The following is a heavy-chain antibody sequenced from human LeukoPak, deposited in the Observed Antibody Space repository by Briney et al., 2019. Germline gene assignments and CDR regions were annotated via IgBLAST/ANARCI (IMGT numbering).Heavy chain of an antibody. J-gene: IGHJ4*02. D-gene: IGHD2-21*02. V-gene: IGHV3-21*01. CDR2: INTRGSNI. CDR3: AKESGHCGADCWALNDY. CDR1: GFTFNSYT. Sequence: GGSLRLSCAASGFTFNSYTMSWVRQAPGKGLEWVSSINTRGSNIYYADSMKGRFTVTRDNTKNSLYLQMNSLRAEDTAVYFCAKESGHCGADCWALNDYWGQGTLVTVSS.